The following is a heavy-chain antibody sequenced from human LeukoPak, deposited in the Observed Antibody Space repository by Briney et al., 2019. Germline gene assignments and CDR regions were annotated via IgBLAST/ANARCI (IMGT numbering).Heavy chain of an antibody. Sequence: ASVKVSCKVSGSTFTELSMRWVRQAPGKGLEWMGSFDPEDGETIYAQKFQGRVTKTDDTSTDTAYMELSRLRSDDTAVYYCARGAVGALWFGDSDSYYYMDVWGKGTTVTISS. D-gene: IGHD3-10*01. V-gene: IGHV1-24*01. CDR3: ARGAVGALWFGDSDSYYYMDV. J-gene: IGHJ6*03. CDR2: FDPEDGET. CDR1: GSTFTELS.